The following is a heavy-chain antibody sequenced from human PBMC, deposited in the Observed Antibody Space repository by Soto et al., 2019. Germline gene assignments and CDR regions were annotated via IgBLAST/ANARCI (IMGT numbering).Heavy chain of an antibody. J-gene: IGHJ4*02. CDR3: AKEGSGWALLHFDY. Sequence: EVQLLESGGGLVQPGGSLRLSCAASGFTFSSYAMSWVRQAPGKGLEWVSAISGSGGSTYYASSVKGRFTISRDNSKNTRYLQIDSLRAEDTAVYYCAKEGSGWALLHFDYWGQGTLVTVSS. CDR2: ISGSGGST. D-gene: IGHD6-19*01. CDR1: GFTFSSYA. V-gene: IGHV3-23*01.